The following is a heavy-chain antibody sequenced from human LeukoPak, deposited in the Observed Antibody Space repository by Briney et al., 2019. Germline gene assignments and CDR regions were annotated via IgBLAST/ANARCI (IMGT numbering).Heavy chain of an antibody. CDR1: GFTVSNTY. J-gene: IGHJ4*02. Sequence: GGSLRLSCAASGFTVSNTYMSWVRQAPGKGLEWVAVISYDGSNKYYADTVKGRFTISRDNSKNTLYLQMNSLRAEDTAVYYCAKGEMATSRLDYWGQGTLVTVSS. D-gene: IGHD5-24*01. CDR2: ISYDGSNK. V-gene: IGHV3-30*18. CDR3: AKGEMATSRLDY.